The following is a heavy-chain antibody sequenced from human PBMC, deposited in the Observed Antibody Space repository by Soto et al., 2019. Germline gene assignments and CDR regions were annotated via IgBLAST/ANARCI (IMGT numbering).Heavy chain of an antibody. Sequence: GGSLRLSCAASGFTFSSYWMHWVRQAPGKGLVWVSRINSDGSSTSYGDSVKGRFTISRDKAKNTLYLQMNSLRAEDTAVYYCAREAGFLEWLFTRDNWFDPWGQGTLVTVSS. CDR2: INSDGSST. J-gene: IGHJ5*02. CDR3: AREAGFLEWLFTRDNWFDP. D-gene: IGHD3-3*01. CDR1: GFTFSSYW. V-gene: IGHV3-74*01.